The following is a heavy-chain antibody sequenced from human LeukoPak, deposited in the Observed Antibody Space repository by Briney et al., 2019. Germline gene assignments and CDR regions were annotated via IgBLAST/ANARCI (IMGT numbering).Heavy chain of an antibody. CDR2: IYYSGST. CDR1: GGSISSSSYY. CDR3: ARGRIYSSSWYGYLRYYYMDV. J-gene: IGHJ6*03. Sequence: SETLSLTCTVSGGSISSSSYYWGWIRQPPGKGLEWIGSIYYSGSTYYNPSLKSRVTISVDTSKNQFSLKLSSVTAADTAVYYCARGRIYSSSWYGYLRYYYMDVWGKGTTVTVSS. D-gene: IGHD6-13*01. V-gene: IGHV4-39*07.